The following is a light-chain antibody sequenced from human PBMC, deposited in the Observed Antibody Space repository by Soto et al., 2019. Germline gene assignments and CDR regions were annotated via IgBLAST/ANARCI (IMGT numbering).Light chain of an antibody. CDR1: SSDVGGYNY. J-gene: IGLJ2*01. V-gene: IGLV2-14*01. CDR3: SSYTSSSTWV. CDR2: DVS. Sequence: ALTQPASVSGSPGQSITISCTGTSSDVGGYNYVSWYQQHPGKAPTLMIYDVSNRPSGVSNRFSGSKSGNTASLTISGLQAEDEADYYCSSYTSSSTWVFGGGTKLTVL.